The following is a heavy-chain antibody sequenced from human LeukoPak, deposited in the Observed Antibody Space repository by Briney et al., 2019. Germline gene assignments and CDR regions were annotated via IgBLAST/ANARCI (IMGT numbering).Heavy chain of an antibody. CDR2: IYWDDDK. CDR1: GFSLSTSGVG. J-gene: IGHJ4*02. CDR3: AHRRAAYCSGGSCYDY. Sequence: SGPTLVKPTQTLTLTRTFSGFSLSTSGVGVGWIRQPPGKALQWLALIYWDDDKRYSPSLKSRLTITKDTSKNQVVLTMTNMDPVDTATYYCAHRRAAYCSGGSCYDYWGQGTLVTVSS. D-gene: IGHD2-15*01. V-gene: IGHV2-5*02.